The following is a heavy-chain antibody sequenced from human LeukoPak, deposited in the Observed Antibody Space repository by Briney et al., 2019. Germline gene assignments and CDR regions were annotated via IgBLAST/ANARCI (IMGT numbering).Heavy chain of an antibody. J-gene: IGHJ1*01. V-gene: IGHV3-30*18. D-gene: IGHD2-2*01. CDR3: AKSGYCSSTSCYDYFQH. CDR2: ISSGGSNK. Sequence: GGSLRLSCVASGFTFSSYAMYWVRQAPGKGLEWVAVISSGGSNKYYGDSVKGRFTISRDNSKNTLYLQMNSLGPEDTAVYYCAKSGYCSSTSCYDYFQHWGQGTLVTVSS. CDR1: GFTFSSYA.